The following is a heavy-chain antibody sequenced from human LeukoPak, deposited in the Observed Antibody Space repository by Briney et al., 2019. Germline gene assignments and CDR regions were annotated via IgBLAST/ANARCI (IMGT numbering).Heavy chain of an antibody. CDR1: GFTFSSYW. V-gene: IGHV3-74*01. CDR2: IASDGSST. CDR3: ARGRPHGNDY. Sequence: GGSLRLSCAASGFTFSSYWMNWVRQAPGKGLVWVSRIASDGSSTIYADSVKGRFSISRDNAKNTLYLQMSSLRVEDTAVYYCARGRPHGNDYWGQGTLVTVSS. J-gene: IGHJ4*02. D-gene: IGHD4-23*01.